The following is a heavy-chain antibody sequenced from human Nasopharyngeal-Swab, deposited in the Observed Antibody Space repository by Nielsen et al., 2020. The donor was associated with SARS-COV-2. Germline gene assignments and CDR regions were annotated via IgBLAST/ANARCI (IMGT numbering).Heavy chain of an antibody. Sequence: SLRLSCAGSGFTFSSYGMHWVRQVPGKALEWVAVILYDGSNKYYADSVKGRFTISRDNSKNTLYLQLNSLRAEDTAVYYCARDPSSSWLYDAFDIWGQGTMVTVSS. D-gene: IGHD6-13*01. CDR3: ARDPSSSWLYDAFDI. CDR1: GFTFSSYG. J-gene: IGHJ3*02. V-gene: IGHV3-30-3*01. CDR2: ILYDGSNK.